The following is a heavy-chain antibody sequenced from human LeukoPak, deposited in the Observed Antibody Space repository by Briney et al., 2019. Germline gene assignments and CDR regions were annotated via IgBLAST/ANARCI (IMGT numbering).Heavy chain of an antibody. CDR1: GYTFTDYF. CDR3: ARMALDGGDSIGFDS. Sequence: ASVEVSCKASGYTFTDYFIHWVRQAPGQGLEWMGWINPNIGDASYAQKFQDRVTMTRDRSINTAYMELSRLTSDDTAVYYCARMALDGGDSIGFDSWGQGTLVTVSS. V-gene: IGHV1-2*02. CDR2: INPNIGDA. J-gene: IGHJ5*01. D-gene: IGHD2-21*02.